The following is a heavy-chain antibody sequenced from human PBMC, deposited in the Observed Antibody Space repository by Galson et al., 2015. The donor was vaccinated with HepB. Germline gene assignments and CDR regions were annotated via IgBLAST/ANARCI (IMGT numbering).Heavy chain of an antibody. D-gene: IGHD3-9*01. Sequence: SVKVSCKASGFTFIRSAVQWVRQVRGQRLEWMGWIDAGSGKTNYAQKFQERVTITRDMSTSTAYMELSSLRSEDTAVYYCVTGQSFHQGPIGLPPGALLQEHLWG. CDR1: GFTFIRSA. CDR2: IDAGSGKT. V-gene: IGHV1-58*01. CDR3: VTGQSFHQGPIGLPPGALLQEHL. J-gene: IGHJ6*01.